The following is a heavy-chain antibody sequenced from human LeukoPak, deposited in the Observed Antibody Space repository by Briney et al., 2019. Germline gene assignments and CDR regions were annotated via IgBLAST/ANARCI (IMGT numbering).Heavy chain of an antibody. CDR3: ARDSYYDFWSGYYYYFDY. Sequence: GGSLRLSCAASGFTFSSYAMPWVRQAPGKGLEWVAVISYDGSNKYYADSVKGRFTISRDNSKNTLYLQMNSLRAEDTAVYYCARDSYYDFWSGYYYYFDYWGQGTLVTVSS. V-gene: IGHV3-30-3*01. CDR1: GFTFSSYA. CDR2: ISYDGSNK. D-gene: IGHD3-3*01. J-gene: IGHJ4*02.